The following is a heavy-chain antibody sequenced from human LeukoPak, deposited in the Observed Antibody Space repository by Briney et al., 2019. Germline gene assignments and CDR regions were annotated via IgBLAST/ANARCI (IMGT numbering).Heavy chain of an antibody. CDR2: IYFSGSA. CDR3: ARHNGGGVGSYVAPGPPDYFDY. CDR1: GDITHY. D-gene: IGHD1-26*01. Sequence: SETLSHTCTVSGDITHYWGWIRQPPGQGLECIGSIYFSGSAYYNPSLRSRIAISLDTSKKQLSLKLNSVTAADTAVYYCARHNGGGVGSYVAPGPPDYFDYWGQGTLVTVSS. J-gene: IGHJ4*02. V-gene: IGHV4-39*01.